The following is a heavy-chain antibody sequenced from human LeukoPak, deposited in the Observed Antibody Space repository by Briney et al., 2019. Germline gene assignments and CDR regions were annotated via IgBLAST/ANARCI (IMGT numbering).Heavy chain of an antibody. Sequence: GGFLRLSCAASGFTFSRYPMMWVRQAPGKGLEWVSTLSSGGGGTYYADSVRGRFTISRDDSKNTLYLQMISLTAEDTALYYCAKGYSSGWYAFDSWGQGTLVTVSS. CDR3: AKGYSSGWYAFDS. CDR1: GFTFSRYP. V-gene: IGHV3-23*01. CDR2: LSSGGGGT. D-gene: IGHD6-19*01. J-gene: IGHJ4*02.